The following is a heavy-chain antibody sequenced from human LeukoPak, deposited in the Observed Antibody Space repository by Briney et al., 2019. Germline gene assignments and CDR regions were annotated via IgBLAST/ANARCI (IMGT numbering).Heavy chain of an antibody. CDR3: AKGSGSYYHYFDY. CDR2: IYGGGST. V-gene: IGHV3-53*05. Sequence: GGSLRLSCAASGFTVSSNYMSWVRQAPGKGLEWVSVIYGGGSTYYADSVKGRFTISRDNSKNTLYLQMNSLRAEDTAVYYCAKGSGSYYHYFDYWGQGTLVTVSS. CDR1: GFTVSSNY. J-gene: IGHJ4*02. D-gene: IGHD3-10*01.